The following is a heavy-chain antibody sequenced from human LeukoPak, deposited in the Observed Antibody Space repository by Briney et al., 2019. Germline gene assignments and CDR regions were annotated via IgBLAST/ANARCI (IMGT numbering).Heavy chain of an antibody. V-gene: IGHV1-8*01. CDR3: ARLEGIAVAGIDWFDP. CDR2: MNPNSGNT. Sequence: ASVKVSCKASGYTFTSYDINWVRQATGQGLEWMGWMNPNSGNTGYAQKFQGRVTMTRNTSISTAYMELSSLRSEDTAVYYCARLEGIAVAGIDWFDPWGQGTLVTVSS. D-gene: IGHD6-19*01. CDR1: GYTFTSYD. J-gene: IGHJ5*02.